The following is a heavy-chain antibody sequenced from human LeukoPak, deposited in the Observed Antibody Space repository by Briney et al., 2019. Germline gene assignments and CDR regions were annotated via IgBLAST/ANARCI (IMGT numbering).Heavy chain of an antibody. CDR3: ARDWGCSSTSCYGIYWYFDL. Sequence: VASVKVSCKASGYTFTSYYMHWVRQAPGQGLEWMGIINRSGGSTSYAQKFQGRVTMTRDTSTSTVYMELSSLRSEDTAVYYCARDWGCSSTSCYGIYWYFDLWGRGTLVTVSS. CDR2: INRSGGST. V-gene: IGHV1-46*01. D-gene: IGHD2-2*01. CDR1: GYTFTSYY. J-gene: IGHJ2*01.